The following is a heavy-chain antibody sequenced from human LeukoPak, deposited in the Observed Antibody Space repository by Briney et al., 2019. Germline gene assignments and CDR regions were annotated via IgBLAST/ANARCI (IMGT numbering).Heavy chain of an antibody. CDR1: GYTFTSYD. D-gene: IGHD4-17*01. V-gene: IGHV1-8*01. Sequence: ASVKVSCKASGYTFTSYDINWVRQATGQGLEWMGWMNPNSGNTGYAQKFQGRVTMTRNTSISTAYMELSSLRCEDTAVYYCARNPTVTHPFDYWGQGTLVTVSS. J-gene: IGHJ4*02. CDR2: MNPNSGNT. CDR3: ARNPTVTHPFDY.